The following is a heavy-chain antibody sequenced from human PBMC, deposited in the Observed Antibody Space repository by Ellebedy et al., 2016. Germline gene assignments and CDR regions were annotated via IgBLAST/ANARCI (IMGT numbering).Heavy chain of an antibody. CDR2: IKSKSDGGTT. CDR1: GFTFSNAW. V-gene: IGHV3-15*01. Sequence: GGSLRLXXAASGFTFSNAWMSWVRQAPGKGLEWIGRIKSKSDGGTTDYAAPVKGRFTISRDDSKNTLYLQMNSLKTEDTAVYYCTSSSSPYYYYMDVWGKGTTVIVSS. CDR3: TSSSSPYYYYMDV. D-gene: IGHD6-6*01. J-gene: IGHJ6*03.